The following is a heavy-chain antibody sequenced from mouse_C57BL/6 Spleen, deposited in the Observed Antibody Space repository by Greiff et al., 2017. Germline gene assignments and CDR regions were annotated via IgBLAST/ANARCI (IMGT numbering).Heavy chain of an antibody. CDR2: ISSGSSTI. CDR1: GFTFSDYG. Sequence: VMLVESGGGLVKPGGSLKLSCAASGFTFSDYGMHWVRQAPETGLAWVAYISSGSSTIYYAATVKGRFTISRDNSKNTMFRQMTGLRAEDTAMYYCANPYGNYVGYAMDYWGQGTSVTVSS. CDR3: ANPYGNYVGYAMDY. D-gene: IGHD2-1*01. V-gene: IGHV5-17*01. J-gene: IGHJ4*01.